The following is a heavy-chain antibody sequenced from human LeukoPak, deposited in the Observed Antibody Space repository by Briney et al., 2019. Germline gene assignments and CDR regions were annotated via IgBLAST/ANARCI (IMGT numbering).Heavy chain of an antibody. D-gene: IGHD3-16*02. V-gene: IGHV3-23*01. Sequence: GESLRLSCAASGFTFGDYVMIWVRQAPGKGLEWVSGITASGDRTFYGDSVRGRFTVSRDNSKNTVYLQMNSLRAEDTAVYYCAKGGSYRSQPYFDYWGQGTPVTVSS. CDR2: ITASGDRT. J-gene: IGHJ4*02. CDR3: AKGGSYRSQPYFDY. CDR1: GFTFGDYV.